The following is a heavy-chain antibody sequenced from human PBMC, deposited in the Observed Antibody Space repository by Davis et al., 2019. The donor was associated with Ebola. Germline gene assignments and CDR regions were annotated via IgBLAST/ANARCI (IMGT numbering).Heavy chain of an antibody. CDR1: GFTFSSYG. Sequence: GESLKISCAASGFTFSSYGMHWVRQAPGKGLEWVAVISYDGSNKYYADSVKGRFTISRDNSKNTAYLQMNSLKTEDTAVYYCTTTTSYFDYWGQGTLVTVSS. J-gene: IGHJ4*02. V-gene: IGHV3-30*03. CDR3: TTTTSYFDY. D-gene: IGHD1-14*01. CDR2: ISYDGSNK.